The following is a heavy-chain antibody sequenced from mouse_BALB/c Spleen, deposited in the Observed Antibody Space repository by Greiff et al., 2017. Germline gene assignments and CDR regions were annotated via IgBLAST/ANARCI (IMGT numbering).Heavy chain of an antibody. CDR1: GFNIKDTY. J-gene: IGHJ1*01. CDR2: IDPANGNT. D-gene: IGHD2-2*01. CDR3: ARSDGYDFQWYFDV. V-gene: IGHV14-3*02. Sequence: EVQLQQSGAELVKPGASVKLSCTASGFNIKDTYMHWVKQRPERGLEWIGRIDPANGNTKYDPKFQGKATITADTSSNTAYLQLSSLTSEDTAVYYCARSDGYDFQWYFDVWGAGTTVTVSS.